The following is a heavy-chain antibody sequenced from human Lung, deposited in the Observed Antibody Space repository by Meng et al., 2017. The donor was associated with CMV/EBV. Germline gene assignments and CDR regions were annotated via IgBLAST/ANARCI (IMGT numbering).Heavy chain of an antibody. CDR2: VYPGDSGT. CDR3: ARQGHGVPLDF. J-gene: IGHJ4*02. D-gene: IGHD2-8*01. CDR1: GYMFSVYW. Sequence: GGSLRLSCKGSGYMFSVYWIAWVRQMPGKDLEWVGIVYPGDSGTRYGPSLQGQVTISVDKSISTAYLQWSSLRASDTAIYYCARQGHGVPLDFWGQGTLVTVSS. V-gene: IGHV5-51*01.